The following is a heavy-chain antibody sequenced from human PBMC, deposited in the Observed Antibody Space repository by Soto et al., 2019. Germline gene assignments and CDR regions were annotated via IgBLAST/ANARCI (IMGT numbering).Heavy chain of an antibody. CDR2: IYYSGST. D-gene: IGHD5-12*01. CDR1: GVSISNSSNY. CDR3: AKITVRQWLLSRYFDY. V-gene: IGHV4-39*01. Sequence: ASETLSLTCTVSGVSISNSSNYWGWIRQPPGKGLEWIGNIYYSGSTYYNPSLKSRLTISVDTSKNQFSLIVNSVTAADTAAYYCAKITVRQWLLSRYFDYWGQGSPVTVSS. J-gene: IGHJ4*02.